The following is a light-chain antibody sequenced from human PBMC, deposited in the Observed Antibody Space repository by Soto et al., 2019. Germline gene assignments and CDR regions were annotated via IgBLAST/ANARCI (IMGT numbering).Light chain of an antibody. V-gene: IGKV1-39*01. CDR1: QSISSY. CDR3: QQSYSTPQT. Sequence: DIQVTQSPSSLSASVGDRVTITCRASQSISSYLNWYQQKPGKAPKLLIYAASSLQSGVPSRFSGSGSGTDFTLTISSLQPEDFATYYSQQSYSTPQTFGQGTKVEIK. CDR2: AAS. J-gene: IGKJ1*01.